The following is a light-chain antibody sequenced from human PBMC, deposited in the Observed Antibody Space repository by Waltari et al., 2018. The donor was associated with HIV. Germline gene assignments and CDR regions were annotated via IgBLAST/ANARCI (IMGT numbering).Light chain of an antibody. CDR3: CSYAGSYTYV. CDR1: RSDVGGYNY. V-gene: IGLV2-11*01. Sequence: SALTQPRSVSGAPGQAVTISCTGTRSDVGGYNYVSWYQQHPSKAPKIVIYDVSKRPSGVPDRFSGSKSANTASLTISGLQAEDEADYYCCSYAGSYTYVFGTGTKVTVL. J-gene: IGLJ1*01. CDR2: DVS.